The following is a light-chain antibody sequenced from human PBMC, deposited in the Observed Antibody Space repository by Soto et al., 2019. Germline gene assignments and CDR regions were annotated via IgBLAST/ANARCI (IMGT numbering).Light chain of an antibody. CDR3: QHSYSFWT. J-gene: IGKJ1*01. V-gene: IGKV1-39*01. CDR1: QSISRY. Sequence: DIQMTQSPSSLSASVGDRVTITCRASQSISRYLNWYQHKPGKAPNLLIYAASSLQSGVPSRFSGSGSGTDFTLTISGLQPEYFATYYYQHSYSFWTFGQGTKVEIK. CDR2: AAS.